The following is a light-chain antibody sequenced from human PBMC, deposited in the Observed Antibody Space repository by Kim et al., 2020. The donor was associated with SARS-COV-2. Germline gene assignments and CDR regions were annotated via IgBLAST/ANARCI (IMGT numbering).Light chain of an antibody. CDR1: SNNVGNQG. Sequence: LTQPPSVSKGLRQTATLTCTGNSNNVGNQGAAWLQQHQGHPPKLLFYRNNNRPSGISERLSASRSGNTASLTITGLQPEDEADYYCSAWDTSLGAWVFGGGTKLTVL. CDR3: SAWDTSLGAWV. J-gene: IGLJ3*02. V-gene: IGLV10-54*01. CDR2: RNN.